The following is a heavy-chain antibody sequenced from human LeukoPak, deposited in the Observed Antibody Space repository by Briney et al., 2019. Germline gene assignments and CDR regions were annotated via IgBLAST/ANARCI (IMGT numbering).Heavy chain of an antibody. CDR2: IYSGGST. Sequence: HPGGSLRLSCAASGFTVSSNYMSWVRQAPGKGLEWVSVIYSGGSTYYADSVKGRFTISRDNSKNTLYLQMNSLRAEDTAVYYCARESPGSSWSYHFDYWGQGTLVTVSS. CDR1: GFTVSSNY. CDR3: ARESPGSSWSYHFDY. D-gene: IGHD6-13*01. J-gene: IGHJ4*02. V-gene: IGHV3-53*01.